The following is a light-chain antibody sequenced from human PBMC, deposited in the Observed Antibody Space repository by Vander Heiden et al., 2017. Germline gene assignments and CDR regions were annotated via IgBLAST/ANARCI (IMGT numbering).Light chain of an antibody. J-gene: IGKJ4*01. V-gene: IGKV4-1*01. CDR3: QQDDSTPPVT. CDR1: QSVLYSSNNKNY. CDR2: WAS. Sequence: DIVMTQSPDSLAVSLGERATINCKSSQSVLYSSNNKNYLAWYQQKPGQPPKLLIYWASTRESGVPDRFSGSGYGTDFTLTISSLHAEDVAVYYCQQDDSTPPVTFGGGTKVEIK.